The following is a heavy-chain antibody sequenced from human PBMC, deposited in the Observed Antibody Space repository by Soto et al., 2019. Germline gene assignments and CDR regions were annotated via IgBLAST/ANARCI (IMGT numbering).Heavy chain of an antibody. CDR3: ARGTPVPTYFFDS. CDR2: IIPMYGIA. Sequence: QVQLVQSGAEVKKPGSSVKVSCKASGGTSSSESISWLRQAPGQGLEWMGRIIPMYGIAKYSQKFQGRVTITADRSSHTAYMELSSLRSDDTAVYFCARGTPVPTYFFDSWGQGSRLTVSS. J-gene: IGHJ4*02. CDR1: GGTSSSES. V-gene: IGHV1-69*02. D-gene: IGHD4-17*01.